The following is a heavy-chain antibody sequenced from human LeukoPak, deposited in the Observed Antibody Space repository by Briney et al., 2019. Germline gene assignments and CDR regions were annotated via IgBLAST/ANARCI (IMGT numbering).Heavy chain of an antibody. V-gene: IGHV3-30*03. CDR2: ISYDGSNK. Sequence: PGGSLRLSCAASGFTFSSYSMNWVRQAPGKGLEWVAVISYDGSNKYYADSVKGRFTISRDNAKSSLYLQMNSLRAEDTALYYCARDYSSSSLDYWGQGTLVTVSS. CDR3: ARDYSSSSLDY. D-gene: IGHD6-6*01. CDR1: GFTFSSYS. J-gene: IGHJ4*02.